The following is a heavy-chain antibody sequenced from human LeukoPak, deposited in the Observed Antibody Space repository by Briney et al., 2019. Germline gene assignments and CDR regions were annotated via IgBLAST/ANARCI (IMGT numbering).Heavy chain of an antibody. CDR3: ARAAEGDYFDY. J-gene: IGHJ4*02. D-gene: IGHD6-19*01. CDR1: GGSISSGGYS. CDR2: IYHSGST. V-gene: IGHV4-30-2*01. Sequence: SETLSLTCAVSGGSISSGGYSWSWIRQPPGQGLEWIGYIYHSGSTYYNPSLKSRVTISVDRSKNQFSLKLSSVTAADTAVYYCARAAEGDYFDYWGQGTLVTVSS.